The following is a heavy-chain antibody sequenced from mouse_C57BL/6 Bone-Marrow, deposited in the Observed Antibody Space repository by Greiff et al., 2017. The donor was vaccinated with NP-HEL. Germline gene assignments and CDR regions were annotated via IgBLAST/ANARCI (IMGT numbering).Heavy chain of an antibody. D-gene: IGHD1-1*01. CDR2: IDPENGDT. J-gene: IGHJ2*01. Sequence: VQLKQSGAELVRPGASVKLSCTASGFNIKDDYMHWVKQRPEQGLEWIGWIDPENGDTEYASKFQGKATITADTSSNTAYLQLSSLTSEDTAVYYCTTGYYGSSYNYFDYWGQGTTLTVSS. CDR3: TTGYYGSSYNYFDY. CDR1: GFNIKDDY. V-gene: IGHV14-4*01.